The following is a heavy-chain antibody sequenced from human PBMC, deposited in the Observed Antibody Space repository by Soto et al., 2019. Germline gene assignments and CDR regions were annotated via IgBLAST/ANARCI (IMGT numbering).Heavy chain of an antibody. J-gene: IGHJ6*02. CDR3: ARDPTVVTLVLDYYYGMDV. D-gene: IGHD4-17*01. CDR1: GGTFSSYA. CDR2: INPSGGTT. V-gene: IGHV1-69*05. Sequence: GASVKVSCKASGGTFSSYAISWVRQAPGQGLEWMGGINPSGGTTSYAQKFQGRVTMTRDTSTSTVYMELSSLRSEDTAVYYCARDPTVVTLVLDYYYGMDVWGQGTTVTVSS.